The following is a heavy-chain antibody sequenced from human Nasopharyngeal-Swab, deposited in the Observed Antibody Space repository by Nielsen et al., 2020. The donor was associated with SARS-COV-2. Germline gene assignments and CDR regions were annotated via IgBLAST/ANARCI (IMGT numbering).Heavy chain of an antibody. CDR3: ARDRGSSWPYYYYYGMGV. CDR2: TYYRSKWYN. V-gene: IGHV6-1*01. Sequence: WIRQSPSRGLEWLGRTYYRSKWYNDYAVSVKSRITINPDTSKNQFSLQLNSVTPEDTAVYYCARDRGSSWPYYYYYGMGVWGQGTTVTVSS. D-gene: IGHD6-13*01. J-gene: IGHJ6*02.